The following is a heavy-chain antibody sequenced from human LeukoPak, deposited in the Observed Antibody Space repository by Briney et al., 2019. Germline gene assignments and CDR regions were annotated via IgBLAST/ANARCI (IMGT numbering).Heavy chain of an antibody. J-gene: IGHJ5*02. Sequence: SETLSLTCTVSGGSISSANSYWGWIRQPPGKGLEWIASVYHLGSTYYNPSLKSRVTISVDTSKNQFSLKLSSVTAADTAVYYCARDVGEYWSDPWGQGTLVTVSS. CDR3: ARDVGEYWSDP. CDR2: VYHLGST. D-gene: IGHD3-10*01. V-gene: IGHV4-39*07. CDR1: GGSISSANSY.